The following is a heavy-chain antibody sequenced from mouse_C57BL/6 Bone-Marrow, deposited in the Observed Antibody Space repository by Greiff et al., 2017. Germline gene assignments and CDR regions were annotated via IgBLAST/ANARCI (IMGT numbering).Heavy chain of an antibody. CDR1: GYTFTSYW. V-gene: IGHV1-50*01. Sequence: VQLQQPGAELVKPGASVKLSCKASGYTFTSYWMQWVKQRPGQGLEWIGEIDPSDSYTNYNQKFKGKATLTVDTSSSPAYMQFTSLTSEDAAVYYGRKEDYGSTFDVWGRGTTVTVSA. D-gene: IGHD1-1*01. CDR3: RKEDYGSTFDV. CDR2: IDPSDSYT. J-gene: IGHJ1*03.